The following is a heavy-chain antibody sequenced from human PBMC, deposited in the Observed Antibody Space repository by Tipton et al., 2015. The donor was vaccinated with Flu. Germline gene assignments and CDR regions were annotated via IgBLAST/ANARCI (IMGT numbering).Heavy chain of an antibody. CDR2: ISWNTITI. V-gene: IGHV3-9*01. D-gene: IGHD4-23*01. J-gene: IGHJ2*01. CDR3: AKDDGYGGMGYFDL. Sequence: SLRLPCAASGFTFDDYAMPWVRQAPGKGLEWVSGISWNTITIEYADSVKGRFTISRDNAKNSLYLQMNSLRPEDTALYYCAKDDGYGGMGYFDLWGRGTLVTVSS. CDR1: GFTFDDYA.